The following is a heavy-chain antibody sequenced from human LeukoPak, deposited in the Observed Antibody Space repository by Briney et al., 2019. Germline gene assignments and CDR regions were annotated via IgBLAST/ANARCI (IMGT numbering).Heavy chain of an antibody. CDR3: ARDSTSGYDY. CDR2: IYYSGST. D-gene: IGHD5-12*01. Sequence: SETLSLTCTVSGGSISSSSYYWGWIRQPPGKGLEWIGSIYYSGSTYYKPSLKSRVTIAVDTSKNQFSLKLSSVTSADTAVYYCARDSTSGYDYWGQGTLVTVSS. CDR1: GGSISSSSYY. V-gene: IGHV4-39*02. J-gene: IGHJ4*02.